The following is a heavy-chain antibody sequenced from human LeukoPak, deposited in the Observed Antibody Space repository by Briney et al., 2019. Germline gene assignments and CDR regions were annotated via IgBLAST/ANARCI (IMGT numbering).Heavy chain of an antibody. CDR2: ISSRSSYI. D-gene: IGHD4-17*01. J-gene: IGHJ4*02. V-gene: IGHV3-21*01. Sequence: GGSLRLSCAASGFTFSSYTMNWVRQAPGKGLEWVSSISSRSSYIYDADSVKGRFTISRDNAKNSLYLQMNSLRAEDTAVYYCARGAGVTTVTQYYFDYWGQGTLVTVSS. CDR1: GFTFSSYT. CDR3: ARGAGVTTVTQYYFDY.